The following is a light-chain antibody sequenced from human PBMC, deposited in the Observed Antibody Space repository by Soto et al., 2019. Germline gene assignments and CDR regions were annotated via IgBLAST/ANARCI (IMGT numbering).Light chain of an antibody. Sequence: DIQMTQSPSTLSASVGDRVTITCRARQSINSWLAWYQQNPGKAPNLLIYKASSLESVVPSRCSGSRSGRECTLTISSLQPDDFATYYWQQYNNYINFGPGTNVDI. CDR3: QQYNNYIN. CDR2: KAS. J-gene: IGKJ3*01. V-gene: IGKV1-5*03. CDR1: QSINSW.